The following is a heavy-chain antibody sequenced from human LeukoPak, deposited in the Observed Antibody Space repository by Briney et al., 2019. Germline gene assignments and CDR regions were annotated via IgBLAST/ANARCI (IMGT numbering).Heavy chain of an antibody. V-gene: IGHV3-23*01. J-gene: IGHJ4*02. CDR2: ITANGDTT. CDR3: ATFGVIVRNNYLDY. D-gene: IGHD3-3*01. Sequence: GGSLRLSCVGSGFIFRSYAVTWVRQAPGKGLDWVSSITANGDTTYYADSVKGRFTISRDNSRNTLYLQMSSLRAEDTALYYCATFGVIVRNNYLDYWGQGALVAVSS. CDR1: GFIFRSYA.